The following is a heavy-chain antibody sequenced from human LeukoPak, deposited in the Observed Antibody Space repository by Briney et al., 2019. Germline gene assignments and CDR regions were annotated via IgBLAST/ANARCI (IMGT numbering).Heavy chain of an antibody. CDR2: ISRTSTYI. J-gene: IGHJ4*02. D-gene: IGHD2-21*02. V-gene: IGHV3-21*01. Sequence: GGSLRLSCVGSGFSFSGNSMNWVRQAPGKGLEWVSGISRTSTYIYYADSVQGRFTISRDNAKNSLYLQMDSLRAEDTAVYYCVTDCDRTNGYWGQGTLVTVSS. CDR3: VTDCDRTNGY. CDR1: GFSFSGNS.